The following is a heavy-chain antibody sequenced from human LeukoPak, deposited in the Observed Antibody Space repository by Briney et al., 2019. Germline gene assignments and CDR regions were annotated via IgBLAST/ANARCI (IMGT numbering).Heavy chain of an antibody. Sequence: PGGSLRLSCAASGFTFSSYAMSWVRQAPGKGLEWVSVIYSGGSTYYADSVKGRFTISRDNSKNTLYLQMNSLRAEDTAVYYCARDEAGWGQGTLVTVSS. D-gene: IGHD6-19*01. CDR2: IYSGGST. J-gene: IGHJ4*02. V-gene: IGHV3-66*01. CDR3: ARDEAG. CDR1: GFTFSSYA.